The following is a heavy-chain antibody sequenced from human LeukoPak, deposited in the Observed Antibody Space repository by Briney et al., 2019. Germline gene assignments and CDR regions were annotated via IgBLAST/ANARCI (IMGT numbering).Heavy chain of an antibody. CDR1: GFTFSSYP. Sequence: GGSLRLSCVASGFTFSSYPMDWVRQAPGKGLEGVAVISYDGSNKYYADSVKGRFTISRDNSKNTLYLQMNSLRAEDTAVYYCAKDVAVVGATIFYYYYMDVWGKGTTVTVSS. CDR3: AKDVAVVGATIFYYYYMDV. J-gene: IGHJ6*03. D-gene: IGHD1-26*01. CDR2: ISYDGSNK. V-gene: IGHV3-30-3*01.